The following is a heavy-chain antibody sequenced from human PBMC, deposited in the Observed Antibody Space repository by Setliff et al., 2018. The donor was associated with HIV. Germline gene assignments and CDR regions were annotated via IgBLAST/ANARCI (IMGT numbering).Heavy chain of an antibody. Sequence: LRLSCAASGFTFSSYSMNWVRQAPGKGLEWVSSISSSGSYIYYADSVKGRFTISRDNAKNSLYLQMNSLRAEDTAVYYCARDGYYNFWSGSLYYFDYWGQGTLVTVSS. D-gene: IGHD3-3*01. CDR2: ISSSGSYI. V-gene: IGHV3-21*01. CDR3: ARDGYYNFWSGSLYYFDY. J-gene: IGHJ4*02. CDR1: GFTFSSYS.